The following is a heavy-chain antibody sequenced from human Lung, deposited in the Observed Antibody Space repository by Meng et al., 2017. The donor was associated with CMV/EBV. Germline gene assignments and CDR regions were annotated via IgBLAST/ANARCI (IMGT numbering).Heavy chain of an antibody. CDR2: MNPNSGNT. V-gene: IGHV1-8*01. CDR1: GYTFTSYD. CDR3: ARGLWSGIKGWFDP. J-gene: IGHJ5*02. D-gene: IGHD3-3*01. Sequence: ASVXVSXXASGYTFTSYDINWVRQATGQGLEWMGWMNPNSGNTGYAQKFQGRVTMTRNTSISTAYMELGSLRSEDTAVYYCARGLWSGIKGWFDPWGQGTLVTVSS.